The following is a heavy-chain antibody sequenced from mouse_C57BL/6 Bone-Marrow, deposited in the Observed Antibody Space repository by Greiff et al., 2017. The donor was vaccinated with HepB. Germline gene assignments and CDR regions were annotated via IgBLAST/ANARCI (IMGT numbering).Heavy chain of an antibody. CDR3: ARVYYYGSSYYYYAMDY. V-gene: IGHV1-55*01. Sequence: QVQLKQPGAELVKPGASVKMSCKASGYTFTSYWITWVKQRPGQGLEWIGDIYPGSGSTNYNEKFKSKATLTVDTSSSTAYMQLSSLTSEDSAVYYCARVYYYGSSYYYYAMDYWGQGTSVTVSS. CDR2: IYPGSGST. J-gene: IGHJ4*01. CDR1: GYTFTSYW. D-gene: IGHD1-1*01.